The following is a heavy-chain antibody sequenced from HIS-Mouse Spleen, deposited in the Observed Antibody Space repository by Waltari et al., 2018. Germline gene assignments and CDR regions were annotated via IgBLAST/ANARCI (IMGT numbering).Heavy chain of an antibody. J-gene: IGHJ4*02. D-gene: IGHD6-13*01. CDR2: INHSGST. V-gene: IGHV4-34*01. CDR1: GGSFSGYY. CDR3: ARGKGSSSWYYFDY. Sequence: QAQLQQWGAGLLKPSETLSLTCAVYGGSFSGYYWSWIRQPPGKGLEWIGEINHSGSTNYNPSLKSRVTISVDTSKNQFSLKLSSVTAADTAVYYCARGKGSSSWYYFDYWGQGTLVTVSS.